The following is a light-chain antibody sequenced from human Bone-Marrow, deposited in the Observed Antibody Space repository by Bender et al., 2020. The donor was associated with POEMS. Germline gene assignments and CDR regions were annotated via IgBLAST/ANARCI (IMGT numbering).Light chain of an antibody. Sequence: QSALTQPPSASGSPGHSVTISCTGTNSDIGGYNFVSWYQQRPGKAPKLIIFEVNKRPSGVPDRFSGSKSGNTASLTVSGLQAEDEADYYCNSYAGSNDWVFGGGTKVTVL. J-gene: IGLJ3*02. CDR3: NSYAGSNDWV. V-gene: IGLV2-8*01. CDR2: EVN. CDR1: NSDIGGYNF.